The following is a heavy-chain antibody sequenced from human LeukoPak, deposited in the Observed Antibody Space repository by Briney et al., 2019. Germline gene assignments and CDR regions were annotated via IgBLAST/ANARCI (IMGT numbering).Heavy chain of an antibody. CDR2: IIPILGIA. J-gene: IGHJ5*02. D-gene: IGHD6-13*01. V-gene: IGHV1-69*04. CDR3: ARDRATSWYDQNWFDP. Sequence: SVKVSCKASGGTFSSYAISWVRQAPGQGLEWMGRIIPILGIANYAQKFQGRVTITADKSTSTAYMELSSLRSEDTAVYYCARDRATSWYDQNWFDPWGQGTLVTVSS. CDR1: GGTFSSYA.